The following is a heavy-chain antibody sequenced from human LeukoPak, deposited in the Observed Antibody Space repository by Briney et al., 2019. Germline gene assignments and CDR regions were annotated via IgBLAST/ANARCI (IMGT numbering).Heavy chain of an antibody. V-gene: IGHV3-23*01. CDR3: ARESSSGWYRYYYGMDV. CDR2: ISGSGGST. CDR1: GFTFNGYA. Sequence: SGGSLRLSCAASGFTFNGYAMSWVRQAPGKGLVWVSAISGSGGSTYYSDSMKGRFTISRDNSKNTLYLQMNSLRAEDTAVYYCARESSSGWYRYYYGMDVWGQGTTVTVSS. J-gene: IGHJ6*02. D-gene: IGHD6-19*01.